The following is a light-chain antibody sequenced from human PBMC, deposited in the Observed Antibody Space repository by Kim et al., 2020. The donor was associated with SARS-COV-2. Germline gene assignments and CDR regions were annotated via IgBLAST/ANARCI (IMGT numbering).Light chain of an antibody. V-gene: IGLV2-14*04. Sequence: GQSNTISCTGTSSDVGGYNYVSWYQQHPGKAPKLMIYDGSKRPSGVSHRFSCSKSGDTASLTTSGLQAEDEADYYCSSDTSSSTWVFGTGTKVTVL. CDR2: DGS. CDR1: SSDVGGYNY. J-gene: IGLJ1*01. CDR3: SSDTSSSTWV.